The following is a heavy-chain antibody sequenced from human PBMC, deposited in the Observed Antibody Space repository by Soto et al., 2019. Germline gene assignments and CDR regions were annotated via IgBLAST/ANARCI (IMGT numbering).Heavy chain of an antibody. CDR2: INPFHGGT. CDR3: TRDWEITVSTWSFGGF. V-gene: IGHV1-69*08. D-gene: IGHD3-10*01. J-gene: IGHJ4*02. Sequence: QVQLVQSGAEVKKPGSSVKVSCKASGGTFSPYTINWVRQAPGQGLEWMGRINPFHGGTNYAQKFQARVTITADKSTSTAYMELSGLRFEDTAMYYCTRDWEITVSTWSFGGFWGRGTLVTVSS. CDR1: GGTFSPYT.